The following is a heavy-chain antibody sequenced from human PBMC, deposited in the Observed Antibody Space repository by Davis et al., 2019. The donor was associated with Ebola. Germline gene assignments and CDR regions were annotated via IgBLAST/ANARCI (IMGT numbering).Heavy chain of an antibody. D-gene: IGHD2-2*01. J-gene: IGHJ6*03. V-gene: IGHV4-61*01. CDR2: IYYSGST. CDR1: GGSVSSGSYY. CDR3: AREGEEYQLLGASDYYYMDV. Sequence: PSETLSLTCTVSGGSVSSGSYYWSWIRQPPGKGLEWIGYIYYSGSTNYNPSLKSRVTISVDTSKNQFSLKLSSVTAADTAVYYCAREGEEYQLLGASDYYYMDVWGKGTTVTVSS.